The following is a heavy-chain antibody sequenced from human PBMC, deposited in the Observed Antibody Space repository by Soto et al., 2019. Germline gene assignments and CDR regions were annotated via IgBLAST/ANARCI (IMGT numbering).Heavy chain of an antibody. CDR1: GYTFTSYG. CDR2: ISAYNGNT. J-gene: IGHJ6*03. D-gene: IGHD2-2*02. V-gene: IGHV1-18*01. CDR3: ARVIVGVPAAIYYYYMDV. Sequence: VQLVQSGAEVKKPGASVKVSCKASGYTFTSYGISWVRQAPGQGLEWMGWISAYNGNTNYAQKLQGRVTMTTDTSTSTAYMELRSLRSDDTAVYYCARVIVGVPAAIYYYYMDVWGKGTTVTVSS.